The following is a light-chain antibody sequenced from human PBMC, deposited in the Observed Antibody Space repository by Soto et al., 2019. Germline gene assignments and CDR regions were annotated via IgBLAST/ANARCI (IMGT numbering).Light chain of an antibody. CDR1: NNGSKP. CDR2: DNS. CDR3: QVWDSSSDRLVV. V-gene: IGLV3-21*02. J-gene: IGLJ2*01. Sequence: SYELTQPPSVSVAPGQTARITCGGSNNGSKPGHCSHQKQGQAPVPVVFDNSDRASGIPERLSGSNSGNTATLTISRVEAGDEADYYCQVWDSSSDRLVVFGGGTKLTVL.